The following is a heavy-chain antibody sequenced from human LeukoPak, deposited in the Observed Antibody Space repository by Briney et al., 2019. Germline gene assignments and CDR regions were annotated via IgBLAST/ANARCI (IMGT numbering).Heavy chain of an antibody. CDR2: ISYDGSNK. V-gene: IGHV3-30*18. D-gene: IGHD6-19*01. CDR1: GFTFSSYG. Sequence: PGRSLRLSCAASGFTFSSYGMRWVRQAPGKGLEWVAVISYDGSNKYHADSVKGRFTISRDNSKNTLYLQVNSLRPEDTVVYYCAKDPSSVWYYFDYWGQGTLVTVSS. CDR3: AKDPSSVWYYFDY. J-gene: IGHJ4*02.